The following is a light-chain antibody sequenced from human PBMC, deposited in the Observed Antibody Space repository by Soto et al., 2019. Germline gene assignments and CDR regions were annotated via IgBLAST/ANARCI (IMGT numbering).Light chain of an antibody. CDR2: DAS. J-gene: IGKJ4*01. CDR1: QSLSSN. CDR3: QDRSNWPLFT. Sequence: DIVLTQSPATLSLSPGARATLYCRASQSLSSNFLAWYQQKPGQPPRLLLYDASNRATGIPARFSGSGSGTDFTLTISSLEPEDFSVYYCQDRSNWPLFTFGRGTKVDI. V-gene: IGKV3-11*01.